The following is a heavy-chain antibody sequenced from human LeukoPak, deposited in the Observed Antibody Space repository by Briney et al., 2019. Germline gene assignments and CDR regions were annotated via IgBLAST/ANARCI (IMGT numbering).Heavy chain of an antibody. Sequence: GGSLRLSCAASGFTFSSYSMNWVRQAPGKGLEWVSYISSSSSTIYYADSVKGRFTISRDNAKNSLYLQMNSPRAEDTAVYYCARGNCGGDCYFPYYYYYYMDVWGKGTTVTVSS. J-gene: IGHJ6*03. CDR2: ISSSSSTI. V-gene: IGHV3-48*01. CDR3: ARGNCGGDCYFPYYYYYYMDV. D-gene: IGHD2-21*01. CDR1: GFTFSSYS.